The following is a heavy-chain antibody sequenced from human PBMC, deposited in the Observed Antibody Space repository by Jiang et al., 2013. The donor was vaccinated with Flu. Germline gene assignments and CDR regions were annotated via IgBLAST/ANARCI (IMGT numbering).Heavy chain of an antibody. CDR1: AGSITSYY. D-gene: IGHD3-22*01. J-gene: IGHJ4*02. Sequence: RLLKPSETLSLTCTISAGSITSYYWSWIRQSPGKGLEWIGYIYYTGSTNYNSSLKSRVTISLDTSKNQFSLKLTSLTAADTAMYYCARGHETYYYDSRGYYSPVFFDYWGQG. CDR2: IYYTGST. V-gene: IGHV4-59*13. CDR3: ARGHETYYYDSRGYYSPVFFDY.